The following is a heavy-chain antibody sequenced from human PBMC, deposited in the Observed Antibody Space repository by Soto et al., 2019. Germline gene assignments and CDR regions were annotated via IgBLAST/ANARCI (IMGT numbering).Heavy chain of an antibody. CDR1: GFTFSSYS. D-gene: IGHD4-17*01. CDR3: NTMTTSEQYYYYYYMDV. J-gene: IGHJ6*03. Sequence: EVQLVESGGGLVQPGGSLRLSCAASGFTFSSYSMNWVRQAPGKGLEWVSYISSSSSTIYYADSVKGRFTISRDNAKNSLYLQMNSLRAEDTAVYYCNTMTTSEQYYYYYYMDVWGKGTTVTVSS. V-gene: IGHV3-48*01. CDR2: ISSSSSTI.